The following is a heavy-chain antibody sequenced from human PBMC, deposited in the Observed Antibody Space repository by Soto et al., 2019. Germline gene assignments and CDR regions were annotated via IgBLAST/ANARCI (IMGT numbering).Heavy chain of an antibody. J-gene: IGHJ5*02. CDR2: MNPNSGNT. D-gene: IGHD2-2*01. Sequence: QVQLVQSGAEVKKPGASVKVSCKASGYTFTSYDINWVRQATGQGLEWMGWMNPNSGNTGYAQKFQGRVTMTRNTSISTAYMEVSSLRSDDTAVYYCARAYIVLVPAATSWFDPWGQGSLVTVSS. V-gene: IGHV1-8*01. CDR3: ARAYIVLVPAATSWFDP. CDR1: GYTFTSYD.